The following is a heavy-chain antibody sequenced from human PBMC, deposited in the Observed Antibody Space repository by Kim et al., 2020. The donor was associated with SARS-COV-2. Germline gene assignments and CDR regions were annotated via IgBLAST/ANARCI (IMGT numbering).Heavy chain of an antibody. Sequence: GGSLRLSCAASGFTFSSYAMHWVRQAQGKGLEWVAVISYDGSNKYYADSVKGRFTISRDNSKNTLYLQMNSLRAEDTAVYYCAREGLVVVAAPGGDFDY. D-gene: IGHD2-15*01. CDR2: ISYDGSNK. CDR3: AREGLVVVAAPGGDFDY. CDR1: GFTFSSYA. V-gene: IGHV3-30*04. J-gene: IGHJ4*01.